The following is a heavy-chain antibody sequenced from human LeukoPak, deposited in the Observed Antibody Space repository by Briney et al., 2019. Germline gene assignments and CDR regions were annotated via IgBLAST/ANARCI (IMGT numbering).Heavy chain of an antibody. CDR3: ARDTGRTYFDY. Sequence: GGSLRLSCAASGFTFSTYVMSWVRQAPGKGLEWVSAISGSGGSTDYADSVKGRFTISRDNSKNTLYLQMNSLRVEDTAVYYCARDTGRTYFDYWGQGTLVTVSS. V-gene: IGHV3-23*01. D-gene: IGHD1-14*01. J-gene: IGHJ4*02. CDR1: GFTFSTYV. CDR2: ISGSGGST.